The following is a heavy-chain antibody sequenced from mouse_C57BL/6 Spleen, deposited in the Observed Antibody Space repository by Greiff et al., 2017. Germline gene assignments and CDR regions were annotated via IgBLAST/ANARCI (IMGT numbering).Heavy chain of an antibody. Sequence: QVQLQQPGTELVKPGASVKLSCKASGYTFTSYWLHWVKQRPGQGLEWIGNINPSNGGTNYNEKFKSKATLTVDKSSSTAYMQLSRLTSEDSAVYSCARDDYYGSRWGYFDVWGTGTTVTVSS. CDR2: INPSNGGT. V-gene: IGHV1-53*01. D-gene: IGHD1-1*01. CDR1: GYTFTSYW. CDR3: ARDDYYGSRWGYFDV. J-gene: IGHJ1*03.